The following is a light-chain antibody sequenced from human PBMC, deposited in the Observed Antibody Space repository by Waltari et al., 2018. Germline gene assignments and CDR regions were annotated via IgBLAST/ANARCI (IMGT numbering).Light chain of an antibody. CDR2: AAS. V-gene: IGKV1-39*01. CDR3: QQTYSTPRT. CDR1: QTISSY. J-gene: IGKJ1*01. Sequence: DIQMTQSPSSLSASVADRVSITCRTSQTISSYLNWYKQKPGKAPNLLIYAASSLQSGVPSRFSGSGSGTDFTLTISSLQSEDFATYYCQQTYSTPRTFGQGTKVEVK.